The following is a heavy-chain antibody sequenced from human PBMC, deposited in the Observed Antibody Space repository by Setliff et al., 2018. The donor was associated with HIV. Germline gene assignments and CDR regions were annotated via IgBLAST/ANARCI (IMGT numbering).Heavy chain of an antibody. CDR1: GFTFSSYG. D-gene: IGHD3-22*01. J-gene: IGHJ6*02. Sequence: GGSLRLSCAASGFTFSSYGMSWVRQAPGKGLEWVANIHEDGTQKYFVDSVRGRFTISRDNAKNSLYLQMNSLRGEDTALYYCARGPRSFYYDSTGPYSYYYGMDVWGQGTTVTVSS. CDR2: IHEDGTQK. V-gene: IGHV3-7*01. CDR3: ARGPRSFYYDSTGPYSYYYGMDV.